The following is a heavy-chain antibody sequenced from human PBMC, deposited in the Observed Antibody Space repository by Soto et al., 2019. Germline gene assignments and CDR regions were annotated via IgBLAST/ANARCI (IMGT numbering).Heavy chain of an antibody. CDR2: ISYDGSNK. J-gene: IGHJ6*02. Sequence: SGGSLRLSCAASGFTFSSYSMHWVRQAPGKGLEWVAVISYDGSNKYYADSVKGRFTISRDNSKNTLYLQMNSLRAEDTAVYYCARDPIPDSSGYYLAGMDVWGQGTTVTVSS. CDR1: GFTFSSYS. V-gene: IGHV3-30-3*01. D-gene: IGHD3-22*01. CDR3: ARDPIPDSSGYYLAGMDV.